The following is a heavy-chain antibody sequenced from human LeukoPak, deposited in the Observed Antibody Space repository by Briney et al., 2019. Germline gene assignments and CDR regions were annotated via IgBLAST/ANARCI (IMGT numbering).Heavy chain of an antibody. V-gene: IGHV1-69*04. Sequence: ASVKVSCKASGGTFNSYAFSWVRQAPGQGLEWMGRIMSILGRVNYAQKFQGRVTITADKSTSTAYLELSSLRSDDTAVYYCARVKAMLLGAPAEAFDIWGQGTMVTVSS. D-gene: IGHD3-10*01. CDR1: GGTFNSYA. CDR3: ARVKAMLLGAPAEAFDI. CDR2: IMSILGRV. J-gene: IGHJ3*02.